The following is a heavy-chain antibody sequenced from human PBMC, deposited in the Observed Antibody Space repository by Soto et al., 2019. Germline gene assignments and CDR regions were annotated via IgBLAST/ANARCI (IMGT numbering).Heavy chain of an antibody. D-gene: IGHD2-2*01. CDR2: INPNSGGT. CDR3: ARQSRFARRDQLLLYYFDY. J-gene: IGHJ4*02. CDR1: GYTFTGYY. V-gene: IGHV1-2*02. Sequence: ASVKVSCKASGYTFTGYYMHWVRQAPGQGLEWMGWINPNSGGTNYAQKFQGRVTMTRDTSISTAYMELSRLRSDDTAVYYCARQSRFARRDQLLLYYFDYWGQGTLVTVSS.